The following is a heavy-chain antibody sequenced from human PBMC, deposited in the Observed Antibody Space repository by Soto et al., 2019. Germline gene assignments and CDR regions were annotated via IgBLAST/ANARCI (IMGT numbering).Heavy chain of an antibody. Sequence: SVKVSCKASGGTFSSYAISWVRQAPGQGLEWMGGIIPIFGTANYAQKFQGRVTITADESTSTAYMELSNLRSEDTAVYYCARSEYQLLSSRRSNHDAFDIWGQGTMVT. D-gene: IGHD2-2*01. J-gene: IGHJ3*02. CDR3: ARSEYQLLSSRRSNHDAFDI. CDR1: GGTFSSYA. V-gene: IGHV1-69*13. CDR2: IIPIFGTA.